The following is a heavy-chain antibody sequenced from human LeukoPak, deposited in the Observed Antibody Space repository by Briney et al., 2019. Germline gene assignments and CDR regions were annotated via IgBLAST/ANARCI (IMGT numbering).Heavy chain of an antibody. Sequence: PGGSLRLSCAASGFTFSSYAMSWVRQAPGKGLEWVSAISASGGSTYYADSVKGRFTISRDNSKNTLYLQMNSLRAEDTAVYYCARTLLWFGELLSPFDYWGQGTLVTVSS. CDR1: GFTFSSYA. J-gene: IGHJ4*02. CDR3: ARTLLWFGELLSPFDY. D-gene: IGHD3-10*01. CDR2: ISASGGST. V-gene: IGHV3-23*01.